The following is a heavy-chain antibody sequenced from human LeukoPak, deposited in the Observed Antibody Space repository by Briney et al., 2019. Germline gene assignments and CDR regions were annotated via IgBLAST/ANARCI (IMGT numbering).Heavy chain of an antibody. D-gene: IGHD1-26*01. J-gene: IGHJ6*03. CDR3: AKGHSESYYSYHRDV. CDR2: ICYDGNKK. CDR1: GFTFSSFG. Sequence: GGSLRLSCAASGFTFSSFGMHWVRQAPGKGLEWVTFICYDGNKKYYADSVKGRFTISRDNSKNTLYLQMNSLRPERTAVHYCAKGHSESYYSYHRDVSTKETTVTVFS. V-gene: IGHV3-30*02.